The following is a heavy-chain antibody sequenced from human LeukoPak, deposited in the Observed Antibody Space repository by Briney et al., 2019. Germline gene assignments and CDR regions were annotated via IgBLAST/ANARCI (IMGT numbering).Heavy chain of an antibody. D-gene: IGHD2/OR15-2a*01. CDR2: IRTRSNYI. J-gene: IGHJ5*02. Sequence: GECLRLSCAASGFTFSTYSMNWVRQAPGTGLGWDSSIRTRSNYINYADSVKGRLTITRDNANTSLYLQMNSLRAENTAVYCCSKKHSTGLDPWGQGTLVTVSS. V-gene: IGHV3-21*04. CDR3: SKKHSTGLDP. CDR1: GFTFSTYS.